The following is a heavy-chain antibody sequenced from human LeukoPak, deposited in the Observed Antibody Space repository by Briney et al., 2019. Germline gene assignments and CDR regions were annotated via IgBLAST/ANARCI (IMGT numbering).Heavy chain of an antibody. J-gene: IGHJ6*02. CDR1: GGSISSYY. D-gene: IGHD6-13*01. CDR2: INYIRTT. Sequence: PSETLSLTCTVSGGSISSYYWNWIRQPPGKGLEWIGYINYIRTTDYNPSLKSRVTISLDTSKNRCSLKLSSVTAADTAMYYCARSYSSSDHYYYYGMDVWGQGTTVTVSS. CDR3: ARSYSSSDHYYYYGMDV. V-gene: IGHV4-59*08.